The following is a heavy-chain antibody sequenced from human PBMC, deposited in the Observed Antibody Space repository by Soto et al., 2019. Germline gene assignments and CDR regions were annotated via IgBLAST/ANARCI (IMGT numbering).Heavy chain of an antibody. V-gene: IGHV3-9*01. Sequence: GVFQSLSCTASGFDFVDYAMHWVRQAPGKGLEWVSGISWNSGSISYADSVKGRFTISRDNAKNSLYLQMNSLRAEDTALYYCAKDIARSSGLCDYWGQGTLVTVSS. CDR1: GFDFVDYA. CDR3: AKDIARSSGLCDY. CDR2: ISWNSGSI. D-gene: IGHD6-19*01. J-gene: IGHJ4*02.